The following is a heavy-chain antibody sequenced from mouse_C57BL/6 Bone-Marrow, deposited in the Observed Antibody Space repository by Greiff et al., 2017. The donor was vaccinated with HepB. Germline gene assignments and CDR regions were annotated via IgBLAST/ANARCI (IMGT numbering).Heavy chain of an antibody. CDR3: ATYDGYPAWFAY. CDR2: INPNNGGT. D-gene: IGHD2-3*01. Sequence: VQLQQSGPELVKPGASVKISCKASGYTFTDYYMNWVKQSHGKSLEWIGDINPNNGGTSYNQKFKGKATLTVDKSSSTAYMELRSLTSEDSAVYYCATYDGYPAWFAYWGQGTLVTVSA. V-gene: IGHV1-26*01. J-gene: IGHJ3*01. CDR1: GYTFTDYY.